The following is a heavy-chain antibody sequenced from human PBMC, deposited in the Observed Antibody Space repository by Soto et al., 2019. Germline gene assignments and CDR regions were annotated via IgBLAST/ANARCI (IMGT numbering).Heavy chain of an antibody. CDR2: IYRTGST. V-gene: IGHV4-4*02. D-gene: IGHD1-7*01. CDR3: ASRDPGTSVDY. Sequence: PSETLSLTCAVSGGSFTSNNWWTWVRQPPGQGLEWIGEIYRTGSTNYNPSLKSRVTISLDKSESQFSLKVTSLTAADTAVYYCASRDPGTSVDYWGQGTLVTAPQ. J-gene: IGHJ4*02. CDR1: GGSFTSNNW.